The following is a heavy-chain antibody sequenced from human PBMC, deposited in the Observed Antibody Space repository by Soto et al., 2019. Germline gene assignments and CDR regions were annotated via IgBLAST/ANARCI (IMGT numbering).Heavy chain of an antibody. CDR1: GGSIRSYY. D-gene: IGHD1-26*01. CDR3: AREGAGGFGMDV. Sequence: TSETLSLTCNVSGGSIRSYYWSWVRQPAGKALEWIGRVYTTGSTNYNPSLRSRVSISVDTSKNQFSLTVTSVTAADTAVYYCAREGAGGFGMDVWGQGTTVTVSS. J-gene: IGHJ6*02. CDR2: VYTTGST. V-gene: IGHV4-4*07.